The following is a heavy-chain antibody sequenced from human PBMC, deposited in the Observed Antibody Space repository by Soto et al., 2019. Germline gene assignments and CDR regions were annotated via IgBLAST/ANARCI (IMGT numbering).Heavy chain of an antibody. CDR1: GGSISSSNW. D-gene: IGHD6-13*01. V-gene: IGHV4-4*02. CDR3: ARKQQLPNWFDP. J-gene: IGHJ5*02. CDR2: IYHSGST. Sequence: ETLSLTCAVSGGSISSSNWWSWVRQPPGKGLEWIGEIYHSGSTNYNPSLKSRVTISVDKSKNQFSLKLSSVTAADTAVYYCARKQQLPNWFDPWGQGTLVTVSS.